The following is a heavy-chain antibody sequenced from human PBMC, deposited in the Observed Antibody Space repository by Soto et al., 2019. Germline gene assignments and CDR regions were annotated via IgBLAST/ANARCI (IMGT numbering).Heavy chain of an antibody. D-gene: IGHD3-16*01. CDR3: ARISFTVGCSYFED. CDR1: GGSISSYY. V-gene: IGHV4-59*01. Sequence: QVQLQESDPGLVKPSETLSLTCTVSGGSISSYYWTWSRQPPGKGLERIGYIFYTGRTNYNPSLKRRVTMSVDTSKNQFSLKVTSVTAADRAVYYCARISFTVGCSYFEDWGPGTLVSVSS. CDR2: IFYTGRT. J-gene: IGHJ4*02.